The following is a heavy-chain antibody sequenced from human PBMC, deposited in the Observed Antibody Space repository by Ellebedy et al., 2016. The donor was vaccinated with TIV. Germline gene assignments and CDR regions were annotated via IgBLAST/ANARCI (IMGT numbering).Heavy chain of an antibody. J-gene: IGHJ4*02. V-gene: IGHV3-23*01. D-gene: IGHD6-25*01. CDR3: TLDSGFVAAAGTGY. Sequence: GESLKISCAASGFTFSNYAMTWVRQAPGKGLEWVSSIRATLLTTYYTDSVKGRFTISRDMSKNTLYLHMNSLRAEDTATYFCTLDSGFVAAAGTGYWGQGTLVTVSS. CDR2: IRATLLTT. CDR1: GFTFSNYA.